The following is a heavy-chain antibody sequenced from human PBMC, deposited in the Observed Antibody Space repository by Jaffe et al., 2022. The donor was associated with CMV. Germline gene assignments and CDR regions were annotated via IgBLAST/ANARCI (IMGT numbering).Heavy chain of an antibody. V-gene: IGHV4-34*01. D-gene: IGHD3-16*01. CDR2: INHSGST. J-gene: IGHJ6*03. CDR1: GGSFSGYY. CDR3: ARVFMNYYYYYYMDV. Sequence: QVQLQQWGAGLLKPSETLSLTCAVYGGSFSGYYWSWIRQPPGKGLEWIGEINHSGSTNYNPSLKSRVTISVDTSKNQFSLKLSSVTAADTAVYYCARVFMNYYYYYYMDVWGKGTTVTVSS.